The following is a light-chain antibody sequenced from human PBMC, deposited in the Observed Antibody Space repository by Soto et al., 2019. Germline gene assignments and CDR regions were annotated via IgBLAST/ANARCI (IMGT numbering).Light chain of an antibody. J-gene: IGKJ1*01. CDR3: QQSYNTPWT. CDR2: GAS. V-gene: IGKV3-15*01. CDR1: QSVITN. Sequence: EIVMTQSPATLSVSPGERATLSCRASQSVITNLAWYQQKPGQAPRLLIYGASTRAAIIPARFSGSGSGTEFTLTISSLQPEDCATYYCQQSYNTPWTFGQGTRVEVK.